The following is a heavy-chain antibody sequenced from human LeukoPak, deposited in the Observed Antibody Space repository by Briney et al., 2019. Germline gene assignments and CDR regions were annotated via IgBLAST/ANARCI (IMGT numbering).Heavy chain of an antibody. CDR2: IYYSGST. J-gene: IGHJ4*02. V-gene: IGHV4-39*01. Sequence: SETLSLTCTVSGGSISSSSYYWGWIRQPPGKGLEWIGSIYYSGSTYYNPSLKSRVTISVDTSKNQFSLKLSSVAAADTAVYYCASLGYCSSTSCYGHYFDYWGQGTLVTVSS. D-gene: IGHD2-2*01. CDR1: GGSISSSSYY. CDR3: ASLGYCSSTSCYGHYFDY.